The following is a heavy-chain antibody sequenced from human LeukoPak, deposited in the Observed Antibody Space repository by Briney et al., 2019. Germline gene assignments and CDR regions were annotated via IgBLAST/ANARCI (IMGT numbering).Heavy chain of an antibody. D-gene: IGHD2-15*01. CDR3: ARGHCSGGSCYYYYYYGMDV. CDR1: GGSFSGYY. Sequence: SETLSLTCAVYGGSFSGYYWSWIRQPPGKGLEWIGEINHSGSTNYNPPLKSRVTISVDTSKNQFSLKLSSVTAADTAVYYCARGHCSGGSCYYYYYYGMDVWGKGTTVTVSS. CDR2: INHSGST. V-gene: IGHV4-34*01. J-gene: IGHJ6*04.